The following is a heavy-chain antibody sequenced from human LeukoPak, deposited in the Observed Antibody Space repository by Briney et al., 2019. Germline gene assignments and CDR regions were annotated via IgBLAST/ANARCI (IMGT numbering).Heavy chain of an antibody. Sequence: SETLSLTCTVSGGSISSSSYYWGWIRQPPGKGLEWIGSIYYSGSTYYNPSLKSRVTISVDTSKNQFSLKLSSVTAADTAVYYCARGSRGTTGYYYYYGMDVWGQGTTVTVSS. V-gene: IGHV4-39*01. J-gene: IGHJ6*02. CDR2: IYYSGST. CDR1: GGSISSSSYY. CDR3: ARGSRGTTGYYYYYGMDV. D-gene: IGHD1-7*01.